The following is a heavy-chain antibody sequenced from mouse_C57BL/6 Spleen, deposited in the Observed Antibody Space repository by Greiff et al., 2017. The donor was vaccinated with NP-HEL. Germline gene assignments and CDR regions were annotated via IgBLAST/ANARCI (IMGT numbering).Heavy chain of an antibody. D-gene: IGHD4-1*01. CDR3: ARVWDGGDFDY. V-gene: IGHV3-6*01. CDR1: GYSITSGYY. J-gene: IGHJ2*01. Sequence: EVQLQESGPGLVKPSQSLSLTCSVTGYSITSGYYWNWIRQFPGNKLEWMGYISYDGSNNYNPSLKNRISITRDTSKNQFFLKLNSVTTEDTATYYCARVWDGGDFDYWGKGTTLTVSS. CDR2: ISYDGSN.